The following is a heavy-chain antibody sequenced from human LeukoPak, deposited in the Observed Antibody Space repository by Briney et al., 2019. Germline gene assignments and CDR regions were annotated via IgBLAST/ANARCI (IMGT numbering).Heavy chain of an antibody. D-gene: IGHD2-15*01. V-gene: IGHV5-51*01. Sequence: GGSLQISCKGSGCRFTSYWIGWVRQLPGKGLEWMGIIYPGDSDTRYSPSFQGQVTISADKSISTAYLQWSSLKASDTAMYYCARQYVVPAAPLGPVVVVAAPYFDYWGQGTLVTVSS. CDR2: IYPGDSDT. CDR3: ARQYVVPAAPLGPVVVVAAPYFDY. CDR1: GCRFTSYW. J-gene: IGHJ4*02.